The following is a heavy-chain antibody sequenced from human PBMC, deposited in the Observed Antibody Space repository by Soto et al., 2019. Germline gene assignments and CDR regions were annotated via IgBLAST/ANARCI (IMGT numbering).Heavy chain of an antibody. CDR3: ARDRVPYSSPPFYYGMDV. Sequence: GGSLRLSCAASGFTFSSYAMHWVRQAPGKGLEWVAVISYDGSNKYYADSVKGRFTISRDNSKNTLYLQMNSLRAEDTAVYYCARDRVPYSSPPFYYGMDVWGQGTTVTVSS. CDR1: GFTFSSYA. V-gene: IGHV3-30-3*01. D-gene: IGHD6-13*01. CDR2: ISYDGSNK. J-gene: IGHJ6*02.